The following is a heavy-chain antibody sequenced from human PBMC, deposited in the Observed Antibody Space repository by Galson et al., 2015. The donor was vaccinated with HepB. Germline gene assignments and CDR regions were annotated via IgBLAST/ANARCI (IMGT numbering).Heavy chain of an antibody. Sequence: SLRLSCAASGFTFHNYWMNWVRHTPGKGLEWVASMKQDGGKKHYLDAVRGRFTISGDAATNSLLLQMNSLRAEDTAVYHCYDGHYSGRWGRGTQVTVSS. V-gene: IGHV3-7*01. CDR3: YDGHYSGR. D-gene: IGHD4-17*01. J-gene: IGHJ4*02. CDR2: MKQDGGKK. CDR1: GFTFHNYW.